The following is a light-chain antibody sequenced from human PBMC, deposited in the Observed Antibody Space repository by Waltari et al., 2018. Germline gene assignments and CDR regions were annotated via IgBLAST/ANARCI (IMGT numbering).Light chain of an antibody. V-gene: IGLV4-69*01. CDR3: ETGGHGTWV. CDR2: VNSDGSY. Sequence: QLVLTQSPSASASLGASVKLTCTLSSGHSSNIIAWLQQQPGKGPRYLMQVNSDGSYWKGDGIPGRVAGSSSGAERYLTISSLQSEDEADYYWETGGHGTWVFGGGTKLTVL. CDR1: SGHSSNI. J-gene: IGLJ3*02.